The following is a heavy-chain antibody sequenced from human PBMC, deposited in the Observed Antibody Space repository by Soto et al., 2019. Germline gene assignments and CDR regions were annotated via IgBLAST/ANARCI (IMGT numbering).Heavy chain of an antibody. CDR3: ARLSTLWHTAMTLPYYFDF. CDR2: IDPSDSFT. D-gene: IGHD5-18*01. V-gene: IGHV5-10-1*01. J-gene: IGHJ4*02. CDR1: GYSFTSYW. Sequence: GESLKISCKGSGYSFTSYWISWVRQMPGKGLEWMGRIDPSDSFTNYSPSLQGHVTISADESISTAYLQWDSLQASDTAMYYCARLSTLWHTAMTLPYYFDFWGQGTLVTVSS.